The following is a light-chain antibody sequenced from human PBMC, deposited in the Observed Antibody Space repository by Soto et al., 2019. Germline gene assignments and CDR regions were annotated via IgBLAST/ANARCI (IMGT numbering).Light chain of an antibody. J-gene: IGKJ1*01. CDR2: KAS. V-gene: IGKV1-5*03. CDR3: QHYNSYSEA. Sequence: DFQMTQSPSTLSASVGDTVTVTCRASQSVSGWLAWYQQKPGKAPKLLIYKASTLKSGVPSRFSGSGSGTEFTLTISSLQPDDFATYYCQHYNSYSEAFGQGTKVDIK. CDR1: QSVSGW.